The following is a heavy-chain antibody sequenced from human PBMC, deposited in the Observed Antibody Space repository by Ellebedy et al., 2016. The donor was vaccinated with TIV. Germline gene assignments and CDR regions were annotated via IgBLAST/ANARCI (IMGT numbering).Heavy chain of an antibody. Sequence: GESLKISCAASGFTFSNAWMNWVRQAPRTGLEWVGRIKSKTDGGAADYAAPVKGRFTISRDDSKNTLYLQMNSLKTEDTAVYFCTTVYRYNYDSVWGQGTLVTVSS. V-gene: IGHV3-15*01. CDR2: IKSKTDGGAA. CDR1: GFTFSNAW. D-gene: IGHD5-18*01. J-gene: IGHJ4*02. CDR3: TTVYRYNYDSV.